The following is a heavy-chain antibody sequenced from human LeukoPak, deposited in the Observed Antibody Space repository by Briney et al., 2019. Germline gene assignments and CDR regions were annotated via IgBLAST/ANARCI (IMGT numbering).Heavy chain of an antibody. CDR1: GFRFTKYW. Sequence: GGSLRLSCAASGFRFTKYWMTWVRQAPGKGLEWVANINLNGCDKFYVDSVKGRFTISRDNAKNSLSLQMNSLGAEDTAVYYCAREPNSFDYWGQGTLVTVSS. CDR3: AREPNSFDY. CDR2: INLNGCDK. V-gene: IGHV3-7*01. J-gene: IGHJ4*02.